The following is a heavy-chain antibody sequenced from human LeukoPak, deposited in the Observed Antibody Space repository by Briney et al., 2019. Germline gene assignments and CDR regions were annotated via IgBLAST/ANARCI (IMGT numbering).Heavy chain of an antibody. Sequence: SETLSLTCTVSGGSIGSYYWSWIRQPPGKGLEWIGYIYYSGSTNYNPSPKSRVTISVDTSKNQFSLKLSSVTAADTAVYYCARERSGWGWFDPWGQGTLVTVSS. CDR3: ARERSGWGWFDP. J-gene: IGHJ5*02. D-gene: IGHD6-19*01. CDR1: GGSIGSYY. V-gene: IGHV4-59*01. CDR2: IYYSGST.